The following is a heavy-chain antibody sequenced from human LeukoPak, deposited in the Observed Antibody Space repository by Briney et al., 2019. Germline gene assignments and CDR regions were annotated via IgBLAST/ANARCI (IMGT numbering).Heavy chain of an antibody. J-gene: IGHJ6*01. CDR1: GFTVSSNY. D-gene: IGHD6-13*01. V-gene: IGHV3-66*01. Sequence: PGGSLRLSCAASGFTVSSNYMSWVRQAPGKGLEWVSVIYSGGSTYYADSVKGRITISRDNSKTTLYLQMSSLRAEDTAVYYCASAVAAYYGMDLGGQGTTVTVSS. CDR3: ASAVAAYYGMDL. CDR2: IYSGGST.